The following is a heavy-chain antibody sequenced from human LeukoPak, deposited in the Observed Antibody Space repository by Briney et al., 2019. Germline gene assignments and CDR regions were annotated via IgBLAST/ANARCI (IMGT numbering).Heavy chain of an antibody. CDR2: ISAYNGNT. Sequence: ASVKVSCKASGYTFTGYYMHWVRQAPGQGLEWMGWISAYNGNTNYSQKLQGRVTMTTDTSTSTAYMELRSLRSDDTAVYYCARTLRVYAIRSRNWFDPWGQGTLVTVSS. CDR1: GYTFTGYY. J-gene: IGHJ5*02. V-gene: IGHV1-18*04. CDR3: ARTLRVYAIRSRNWFDP. D-gene: IGHD2-8*01.